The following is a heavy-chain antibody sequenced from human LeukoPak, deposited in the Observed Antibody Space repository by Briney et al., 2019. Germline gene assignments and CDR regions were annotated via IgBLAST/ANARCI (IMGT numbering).Heavy chain of an antibody. J-gene: IGHJ3*02. CDR2: IYASGRA. D-gene: IGHD3/OR15-3a*01. CDR1: GGSISSGSYY. V-gene: IGHV4-39*01. Sequence: PSETLSLTCNVSGGSISSGSYYWGWIRQPPGKGLEWIGHIYASGRADYSPSLKSRVTISVDTSNNWFSLKLTSVTAADTAVYFCATDFSDDLYHNSFDIWGQGTMVTVSS. CDR3: ATDFSDDLYHNSFDI.